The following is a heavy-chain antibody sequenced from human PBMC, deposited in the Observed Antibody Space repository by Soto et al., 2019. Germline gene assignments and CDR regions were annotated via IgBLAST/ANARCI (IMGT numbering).Heavy chain of an antibody. Sequence: SVKVSCKASGGTFSSYAISWVRQAPGQGLEWMGGIIPIFGTANYAQKFQGRVTITADESTSTAYMELSSLRSEDTAVYYCARDAWGRSGWPGDYSGQGTMVTVSS. CDR1: GGTFSSYA. CDR2: IIPIFGTA. CDR3: ARDAWGRSGWPGDY. J-gene: IGHJ4*02. D-gene: IGHD6-19*01. V-gene: IGHV1-69*13.